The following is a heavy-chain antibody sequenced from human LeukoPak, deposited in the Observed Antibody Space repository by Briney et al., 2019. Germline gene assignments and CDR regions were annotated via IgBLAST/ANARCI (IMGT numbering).Heavy chain of an antibody. J-gene: IGHJ4*02. V-gene: IGHV4-59*12. CDR1: GGSISSYY. CDR2: IYYSGST. D-gene: IGHD6-13*01. CDR3: AREQYSSSREKYFDY. Sequence: SETLSLTCTVSGGSISSYYWSWIRQPPGKGLEWIGYIYYSGSTNYNPSLKSRVTISVDTSKNQSSLKLSSVTAADTAVYYCAREQYSSSREKYFDYWGQGTLVTVSS.